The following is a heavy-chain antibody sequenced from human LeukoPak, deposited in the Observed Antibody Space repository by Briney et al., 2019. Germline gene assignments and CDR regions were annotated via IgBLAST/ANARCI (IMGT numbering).Heavy chain of an antibody. CDR2: ISGSGGST. J-gene: IGHJ3*02. Sequence: GGSLGLSCAASGLSFGTYAMSWVRQAPGKGLEWVSTISGSGGSTYYADSVKGRFTISRDNSKNTLYLQMNSLRFEDTAMYYCVRDPRRDAYDIWGQGTMVTVS. CDR3: VRDPRRDAYDI. CDR1: GLSFGTYA. V-gene: IGHV3-23*01.